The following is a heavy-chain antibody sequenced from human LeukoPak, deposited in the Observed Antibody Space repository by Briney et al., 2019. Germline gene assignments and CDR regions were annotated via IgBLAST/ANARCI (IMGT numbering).Heavy chain of an antibody. D-gene: IGHD5/OR15-5a*01. CDR2: ISFDGSNK. Sequence: PGGSLRLSCAASGFTFSSYAMHWVRQAPGKGLEWVAVISFDGSNKYYADSVKGRFTISRDNSKNTLYLQMNSLRAEDTAVYYCARSTHGLGGQGTLVTVSS. CDR3: ARSTHGL. CDR1: GFTFSSYA. J-gene: IGHJ4*02. V-gene: IGHV3-30*04.